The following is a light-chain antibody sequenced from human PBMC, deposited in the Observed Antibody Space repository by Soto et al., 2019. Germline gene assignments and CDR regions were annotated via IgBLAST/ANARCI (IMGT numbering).Light chain of an antibody. CDR3: WSYAGSTTPVL. CDR2: EVS. V-gene: IGLV2-23*02. J-gene: IGLJ2*01. CDR1: TSDVGGYNL. Sequence: QSALTQPASVFGSPGVSITISCTGTTSDVGGYNLGSWYQHHPGKAPKLMTFEVSKRPSGVSNRFSGSKSGNTASLTISGLQAEDEAVYYCWSYAGSTTPVLFGGGTKLTVL.